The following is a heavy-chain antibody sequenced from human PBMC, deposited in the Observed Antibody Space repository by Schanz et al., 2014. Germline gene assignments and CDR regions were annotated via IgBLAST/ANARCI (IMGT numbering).Heavy chain of an antibody. J-gene: IGHJ4*02. V-gene: IGHV3-30*02. D-gene: IGHD1-26*01. CDR1: GFTFSSYA. CDR3: AKEWSPSF. Sequence: VQLLESGGGLVQPGGSLRLSCAVSGFTFSSYAMSWVRQAPGKGLVWVTYIRYDGINKYYADSVKGRFTVSRDNAKSTLFLQMDSLRPEDTAIYYCAKEWSPSFWGQGTLVTVSS. CDR2: IRYDGINK.